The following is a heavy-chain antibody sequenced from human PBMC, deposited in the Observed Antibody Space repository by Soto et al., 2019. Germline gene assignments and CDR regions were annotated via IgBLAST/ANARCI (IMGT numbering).Heavy chain of an antibody. CDR3: AAEVATVTDGWYFDL. J-gene: IGHJ2*01. CDR1: GLTFTSSA. D-gene: IGHD4-17*01. V-gene: IGHV1-58*02. CDR2: IVVGSGNT. Sequence: QMQLVQSGPEVNKPGTSVKVSCKASGLTFTSSAMQWVRQARGQRLEWIGWIVVGSGNTNYAQKFQARVTITRDMSTSTAYMELSSLRSEDTAVYYCAAEVATVTDGWYFDLWGRGTLVTVSS.